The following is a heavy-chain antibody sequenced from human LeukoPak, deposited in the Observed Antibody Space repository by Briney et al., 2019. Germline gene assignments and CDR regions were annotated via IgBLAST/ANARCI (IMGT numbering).Heavy chain of an antibody. Sequence: GGSLRLSCAASGFTFSSYGMHWVRQAPGKGLEWVAFIRYDGSNKYYADSVKGRFTISRDNSKNTLYLQMNSLRAEDTAVYYCAKGPQRPTVFDAFDIWGQGTMVTVSS. J-gene: IGHJ3*02. D-gene: IGHD4-17*01. CDR1: GFTFSSYG. CDR2: IRYDGSNK. V-gene: IGHV3-30*02. CDR3: AKGPQRPTVFDAFDI.